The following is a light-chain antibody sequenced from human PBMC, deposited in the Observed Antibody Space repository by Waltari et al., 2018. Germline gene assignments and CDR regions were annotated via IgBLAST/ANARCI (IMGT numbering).Light chain of an antibody. V-gene: IGKV3-11*01. CDR1: QSVSSY. Sequence: ELAFPPSPATLPLSPGERATPSCRASQSVSSYLAWDQQKPGQAPRLLIYDSSNRATGIPARFSGSGSGTDFTLTISSLEPEDFAVYYCHHRSNWPPWTFGQGTKVEIK. J-gene: IGKJ1*01. CDR2: DSS. CDR3: HHRSNWPPWT.